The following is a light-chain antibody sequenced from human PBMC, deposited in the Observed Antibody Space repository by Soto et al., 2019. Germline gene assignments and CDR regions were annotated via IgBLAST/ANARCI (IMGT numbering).Light chain of an antibody. CDR3: QQYKSYAPT. Sequence: DVQMIQSPATLSASKGDRVTITCRASRSVSTSLAWYQKKPGKAPKLLIFDASSLESGVPSRFSGSGSGTELTLTISGLQPDDFATYFCQQYKSYAPTFGQGTNVDI. CDR1: RSVSTS. V-gene: IGKV1-5*01. CDR2: DAS. J-gene: IGKJ1*01.